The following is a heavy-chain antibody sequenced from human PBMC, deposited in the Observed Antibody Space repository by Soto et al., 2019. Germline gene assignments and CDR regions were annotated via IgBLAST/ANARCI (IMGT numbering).Heavy chain of an antibody. CDR1: GFTFTRYG. Sequence: KTGGSLRLSCAASGFTFTRYGMNWVRQAPGKGLEWVSSISSTTNYIYYGDSMKGRFTISRDNAKNSLYLEMNSLRAEDTAVYYCARESEDRTSNFDYWGQGAMVTGS. J-gene: IGHJ4*02. CDR2: ISSTTNYI. CDR3: ARESEDRTSNFDY. V-gene: IGHV3-21*06.